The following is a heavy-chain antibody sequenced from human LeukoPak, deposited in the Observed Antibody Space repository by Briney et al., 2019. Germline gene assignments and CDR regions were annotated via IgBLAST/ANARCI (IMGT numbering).Heavy chain of an antibody. V-gene: IGHV4-38-2*02. CDR2: IYHSGST. CDR3: ARPSPGARWFDP. J-gene: IGHJ5*02. CDR1: GYSISSGYY. Sequence: PSETLSLTCTVSGYSISSGYYWGWIRQPPGKGLEWIGSIYHSGSTNYNPSLKSRVTISVDTSKNQFSLKLSSVTAADTAVYYCARPSPGARWFDPWGQGTLVTVSS.